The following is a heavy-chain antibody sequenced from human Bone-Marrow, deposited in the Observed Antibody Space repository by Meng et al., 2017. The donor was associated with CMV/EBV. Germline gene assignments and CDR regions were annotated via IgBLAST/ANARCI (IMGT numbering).Heavy chain of an antibody. CDR3: APDSSGWAEVGY. J-gene: IGHJ4*02. V-gene: IGHV3-30*02. Sequence: GESLKISCAASGFTFSSYGMHWVRQAPGKGLEWVAFIRYDGSNKYYADSVKGRFTISRDNAKNSLYLQMNSLRAEDTAVYYCAPDSSGWAEVGYWGQGTLVTVSS. CDR2: IRYDGSNK. CDR1: GFTFSSYG. D-gene: IGHD6-19*01.